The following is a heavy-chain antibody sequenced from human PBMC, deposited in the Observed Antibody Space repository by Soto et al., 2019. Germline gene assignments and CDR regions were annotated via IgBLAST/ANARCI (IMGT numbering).Heavy chain of an antibody. Sequence: GGSLRLSCAASGFTFSNYQMNWVRQAPGKGLEWISYISSSGSTIYYADSVKGRFTISRDNAKNSLYLQMNSLRAEDTAVYYCSTVHLWDSDESFDIWGRGTMVTVSS. CDR2: ISSSGSTI. V-gene: IGHV3-48*03. D-gene: IGHD1-1*01. J-gene: IGHJ3*02. CDR1: GFTFSNYQ. CDR3: STVHLWDSDESFDI.